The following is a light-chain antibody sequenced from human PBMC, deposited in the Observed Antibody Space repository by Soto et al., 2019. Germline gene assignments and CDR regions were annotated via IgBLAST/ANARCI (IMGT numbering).Light chain of an antibody. CDR1: QSVRSY. Sequence: EIVLTQSPATLSLSPGERATLSCRASQSVRSYLAWYQQKPGQGPRLLIYGASTRATGIPARFSGSGSETDFTLTVSSLRSEDSAVYYCQQYNYWPITFGQGIRLEI. CDR3: QQYNYWPIT. V-gene: IGKV3-15*01. CDR2: GAS. J-gene: IGKJ5*01.